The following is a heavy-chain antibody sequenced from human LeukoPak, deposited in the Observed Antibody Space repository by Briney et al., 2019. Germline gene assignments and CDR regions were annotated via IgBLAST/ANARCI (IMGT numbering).Heavy chain of an antibody. CDR2: IIPMYGNP. J-gene: IGHJ4*02. D-gene: IGHD6-25*01. CDR3: AGPDKAAQYVPFDY. Sequence: ASVTVSCKASGGTFTNYAISWVRQAPGQGLEWMGGIIPMYGNPSYAQNFQGKVTINTDESTSTSYLELNSLRSEDTAVYYCAGPDKAAQYVPFDYWGQRTLVIVSS. V-gene: IGHV1-69*05. CDR1: GGTFTNYA.